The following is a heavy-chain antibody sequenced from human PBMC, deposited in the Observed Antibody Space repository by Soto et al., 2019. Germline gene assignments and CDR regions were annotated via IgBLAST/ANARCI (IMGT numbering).Heavy chain of an antibody. Sequence: EVQLVESGGGLVKPGGSLRLSCAASGFSISNAWMHWVRQAPGKGLEWVGRVKSKADGGTADYAAPVKGRFTISRDDSKNTQYLQMNILKMEDTAVYYCNTYPDFWGGHTPLWGQGTLVTVSS. CDR2: VKSKADGGTA. J-gene: IGHJ4*02. CDR1: GFSISNAW. D-gene: IGHD3-3*01. CDR3: NTYPDFWGGHTPL. V-gene: IGHV3-15*07.